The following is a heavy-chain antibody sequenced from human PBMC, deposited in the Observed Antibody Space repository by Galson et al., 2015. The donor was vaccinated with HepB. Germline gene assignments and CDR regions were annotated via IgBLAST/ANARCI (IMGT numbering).Heavy chain of an antibody. CDR1: GYTFTSYD. Sequence: SVKVSCKASGYTFTSYDINWVRQATGQGLEWMGWMNPNSGNTGYAQKFQGRVTMTRNTSISTAYLQWSSLKASDTAMYYCARHQYYDSSGYPGPWGQGTLVTVSS. V-gene: IGHV1-8*01. CDR3: ARHQYYDSSGYPGP. D-gene: IGHD3-22*01. CDR2: MNPNSGNT. J-gene: IGHJ5*02.